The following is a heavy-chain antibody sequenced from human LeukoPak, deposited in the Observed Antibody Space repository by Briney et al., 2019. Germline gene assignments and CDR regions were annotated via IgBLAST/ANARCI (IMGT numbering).Heavy chain of an antibody. CDR3: AGERVGFFLT. CDR2: IKQDGSEK. V-gene: IGHV3-7*01. Sequence: PGGSLRLSCVSSGFSFSNYAMSWVRQAPGKGLEWVANIKQDGSEKYYVDSVKGRFTISRDNAKNSLYLQMNSLRAEDTAVYYCAGERVGFFLTWGQGTLVTVSS. D-gene: IGHD1-20*01. CDR1: GFSFSNYA. J-gene: IGHJ4*02.